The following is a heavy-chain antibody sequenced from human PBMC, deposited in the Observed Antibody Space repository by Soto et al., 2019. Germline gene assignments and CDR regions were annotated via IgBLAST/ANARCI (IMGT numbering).Heavy chain of an antibody. CDR2: INSDGSGT. V-gene: IGHV3-74*01. D-gene: IGHD3-3*01. J-gene: IGHJ3*02. CDR3: ASAYYDFWSGYWPPMHDAFDI. Sequence: GGSLGPSCAASGFTFSSYWMPWVRQAPGKGLVWVSRINSDGSGTSYAAPVKGRFTISRDNAKTTLYLQMNSLRAEDTAVYYCASAYYDFWSGYWPPMHDAFDIWGQGTMVTVSS. CDR1: GFTFSSYW.